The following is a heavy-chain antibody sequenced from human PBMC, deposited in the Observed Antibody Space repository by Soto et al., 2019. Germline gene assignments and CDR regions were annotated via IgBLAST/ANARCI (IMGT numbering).Heavy chain of an antibody. CDR3: ARSEGAFDWLLFRGMDV. CDR2: IYSGGST. Sequence: GGSLRLSCAASGFTVSSNYMSWVRQAPGKGLEWVSVIYSGGSTYYADSVKGRFTISRDNSKNTLYLQMNSLRAEDTAVYYCARSEGAFDWLLFRGMDVWGQGATVTVSS. V-gene: IGHV3-53*01. D-gene: IGHD3-9*01. CDR1: GFTVSSNY. J-gene: IGHJ6*02.